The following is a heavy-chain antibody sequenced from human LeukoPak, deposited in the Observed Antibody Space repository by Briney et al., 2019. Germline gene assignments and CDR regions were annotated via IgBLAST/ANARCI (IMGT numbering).Heavy chain of an antibody. CDR3: ATIDILTEGNYYYYMDV. CDR2: INPNSGGT. D-gene: IGHD3-9*01. J-gene: IGHJ6*03. CDR1: GYTFTGYY. V-gene: IGHV1-2*02. Sequence: GASVKVSCKASGYTFTGYYMHWVRQAPGQGLEWMGWINPNSGGTNYAQKFQGRVTMTRDTSISTAYMELSRLRSDDTTVYYCATIDILTEGNYYYYMDVWGKGTTVTISS.